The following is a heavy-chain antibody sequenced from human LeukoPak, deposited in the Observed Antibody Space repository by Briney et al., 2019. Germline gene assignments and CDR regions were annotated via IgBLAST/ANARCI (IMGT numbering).Heavy chain of an antibody. J-gene: IGHJ4*02. CDR2: INSSGSTI. V-gene: IGHV3-48*03. CDR3: ARTKEMATISYFDS. Sequence: GGSLRLSCAASGFTFSSYEMNWVRQAPGKGLEWVSYINSSGSTIHYADSVKGRFTISRDNAKNSLYLQMNSLRAEDTAVYYCARTKEMATISYFDSWGQGTLVTVSS. CDR1: GFTFSSYE. D-gene: IGHD5-24*01.